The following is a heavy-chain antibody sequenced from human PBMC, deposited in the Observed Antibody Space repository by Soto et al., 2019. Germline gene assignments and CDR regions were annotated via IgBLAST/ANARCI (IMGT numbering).Heavy chain of an antibody. D-gene: IGHD3-10*01. J-gene: IGHJ4*02. CDR3: ARVYGSGNVIDY. CDR2: IYYSGST. V-gene: IGHV4-31*03. CDR1: GGSISSGGYY. Sequence: SETLSLTCTVSGGSISSGGYYWSWIRQHPGKGLEWIGYIYYSGSTYYNPSLKSRVTISVDTSKNQFSLKLSSVTAADTAVYYCARVYGSGNVIDYWGQGTLVTV.